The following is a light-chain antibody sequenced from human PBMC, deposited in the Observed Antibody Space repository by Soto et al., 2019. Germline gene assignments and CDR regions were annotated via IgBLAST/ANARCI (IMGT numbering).Light chain of an antibody. CDR2: KAS. Sequence: DIQMTQSPSTLSGSVGDRVTITCRARQTISSWLAWYQQKPGKAPKLLIYKASTLKSGVPSRFSGSGSGTEFTLTISSLQPDDFATYYCQNYNSYSEEFGQGTKVDIK. V-gene: IGKV1-5*03. CDR3: QNYNSYSEE. J-gene: IGKJ1*01. CDR1: QTISSW.